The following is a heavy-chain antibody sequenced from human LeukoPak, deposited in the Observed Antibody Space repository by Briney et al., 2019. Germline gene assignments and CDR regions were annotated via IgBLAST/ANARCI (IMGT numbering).Heavy chain of an antibody. CDR3: ARCIDYGDNSEYFDY. Sequence: PSETLSLTCTVSGGSISSYYWSWIRQPPGKGLEWIGYIYYSGSTNYNPSLKSRVTISVDTSKNQFSLKLSSVTAADTAVYYCARCIDYGDNSEYFDYRSQGTLVTVSS. V-gene: IGHV4-59*01. D-gene: IGHD4-17*01. J-gene: IGHJ4*02. CDR2: IYYSGST. CDR1: GGSISSYY.